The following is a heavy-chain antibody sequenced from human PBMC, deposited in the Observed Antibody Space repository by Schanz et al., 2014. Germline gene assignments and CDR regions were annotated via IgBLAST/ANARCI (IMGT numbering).Heavy chain of an antibody. Sequence: QVQLVESGGGLVQPGGSLRLSCAASGFTFSTYAMSWVRQAPGKGLEWVAVISYDGSNKYYADSVKGRFTISRDDSKNSLYLQMNSLKTEDTAMYYCARRASCSRIGCPFDSWGQGTLVTVSS. V-gene: IGHV3-30-3*01. D-gene: IGHD2-2*01. CDR1: GFTFSTYA. CDR2: ISYDGSNK. CDR3: ARRASCSRIGCPFDS. J-gene: IGHJ4*02.